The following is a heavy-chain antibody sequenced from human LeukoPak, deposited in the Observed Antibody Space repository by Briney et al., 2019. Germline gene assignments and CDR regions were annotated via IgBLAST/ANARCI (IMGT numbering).Heavy chain of an antibody. CDR1: GGSISSYY. J-gene: IGHJ4*02. V-gene: IGHV4-59*01. CDR2: IYYSGST. Sequence: SETLSLTCTVSGGSISSYYWSWIRQPPGKGLGWIGYIYYSGSTNYNPSLKSRVTISVDTSKNQFSLKLSSVTAADTAVYYCARRDYYGSGREYYFDYWGQGTLVTVSS. D-gene: IGHD3-10*01. CDR3: ARRDYYGSGREYYFDY.